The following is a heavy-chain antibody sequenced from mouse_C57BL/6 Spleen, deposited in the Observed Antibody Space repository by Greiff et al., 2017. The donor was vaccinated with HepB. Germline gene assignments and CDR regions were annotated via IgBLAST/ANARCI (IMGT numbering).Heavy chain of an antibody. D-gene: IGHD1-1*01. CDR3: ARSLYYGSSYGGYFDV. V-gene: IGHV1-63*01. Sequence: QVQLKQSGAELVRPGTSVKMSCKASGYTFTNYWIGWAKQRPGHGLEWIGDIYPGGGYTNYNEKFKGKATLTADKSSSTAYMQFSSLTSEDSAIYYCARSLYYGSSYGGYFDVWGTGTTVTVSS. J-gene: IGHJ1*03. CDR2: IYPGGGYT. CDR1: GYTFTNYW.